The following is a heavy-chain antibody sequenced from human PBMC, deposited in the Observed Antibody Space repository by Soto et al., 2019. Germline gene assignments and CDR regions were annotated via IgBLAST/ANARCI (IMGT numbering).Heavy chain of an antibody. CDR2: IYSSGST. CDR1: GGSTSRYC. J-gene: IGHJ2*01. CDR3: SRSGDHRDLHSFPAQRSSDL. Sequence: PPEARRVTWTGSGGSTSRYCWIWFRQLLGKRPEWLGCIYSSGSTKYNPSLRSRVTLSIDTPRSQFSLRLNSVTAADTAVYYCSRSGDHRDLHSFPAQRSSDL. D-gene: IGHD1-1*01. V-gene: IGHV4-59*01.